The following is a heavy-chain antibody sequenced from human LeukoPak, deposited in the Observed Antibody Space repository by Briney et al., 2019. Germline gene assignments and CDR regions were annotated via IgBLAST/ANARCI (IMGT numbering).Heavy chain of an antibody. V-gene: IGHV3-33*01. Sequence: PGGSLRLSCAASGFTFSSYGMHWVRQAPGKGLEWVAVIWYDGSNKYYADSAKGRFTISRDNSKNTLYLQMNSLRAEDTAVYYCARDSYCNGNRCYLTTPYWGQGTLVTVSS. CDR1: GFTFSSYG. J-gene: IGHJ4*02. CDR2: IWYDGSNK. D-gene: IGHD2-15*01. CDR3: ARDSYCNGNRCYLTTPY.